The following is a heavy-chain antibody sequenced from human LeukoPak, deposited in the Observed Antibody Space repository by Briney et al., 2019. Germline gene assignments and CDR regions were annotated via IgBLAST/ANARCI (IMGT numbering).Heavy chain of an antibody. CDR2: IIPIFGTA. V-gene: IGHV1-69*01. D-gene: IGHD3-22*01. CDR1: GGTFSSYA. J-gene: IGHJ1*01. Sequence: GASVKASCKASGGTFSSYAISWVRQAPGQGLEWMGGIIPIFGTANYAQKFQGRVTITADESTSTAYMELSSLRSEDTAVYYCARGSRSYDSSGYYVLFQHWGQGTLVTVSS. CDR3: ARGSRSYDSSGYYVLFQH.